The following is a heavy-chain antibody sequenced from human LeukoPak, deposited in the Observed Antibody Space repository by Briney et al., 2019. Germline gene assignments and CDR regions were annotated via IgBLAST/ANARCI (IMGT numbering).Heavy chain of an antibody. CDR3: VRDTIFGVVMTYYFDY. Sequence: ASVKVSCKASGYTFTSYYMHWVRQAPGQGLEWMGIINPSGGSTSYAQKFQGRVTVTRDTSTSTVYMELSSLRSEDTAVYYCVRDTIFGVVMTYYFDYWGQGTLVTVSS. CDR1: GYTFTSYY. CDR2: INPSGGST. V-gene: IGHV1-46*01. J-gene: IGHJ4*02. D-gene: IGHD3-3*01.